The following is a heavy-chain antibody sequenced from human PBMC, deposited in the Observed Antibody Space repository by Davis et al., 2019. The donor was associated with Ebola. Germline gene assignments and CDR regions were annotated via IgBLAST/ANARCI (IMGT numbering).Heavy chain of an antibody. D-gene: IGHD3-16*02. CDR2: IKQDGSEK. J-gene: IGHJ4*02. Sequence: GESLKISCAASGFTFSSYAMSWVRQAPGKGLEWVANIKQDGSEKYYVDSVKGRFTISRDNAKNSLYLQMNSLRAEGTAMYYCVRRSYRNNGPLDYWGQGTLVTVSS. CDR3: VRRSYRNNGPLDY. CDR1: GFTFSSYA. V-gene: IGHV3-7*03.